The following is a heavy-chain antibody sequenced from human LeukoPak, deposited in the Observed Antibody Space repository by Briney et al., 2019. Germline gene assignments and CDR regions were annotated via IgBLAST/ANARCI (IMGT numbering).Heavy chain of an antibody. CDR1: GGSISSYY. V-gene: IGHV4-59*01. D-gene: IGHD3-10*01. CDR3: ARSGLGIGSMVRGVRAYYFDY. J-gene: IGHJ4*02. Sequence: SETLSLTCTVSGGSISSYYWSWIRQPPGKGLEWIGYIYYSGSTNYNPSLKSRVTISVDTSKNQFSLKLSSVTAADTAVYYCARSGLGIGSMVRGVRAYYFDYWGQGTLVTVSS. CDR2: IYYSGST.